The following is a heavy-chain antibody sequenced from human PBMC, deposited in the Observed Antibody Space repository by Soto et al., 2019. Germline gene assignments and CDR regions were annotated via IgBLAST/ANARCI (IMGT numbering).Heavy chain of an antibody. V-gene: IGHV3-11*05. CDR2: ISSSSSYT. D-gene: IGHD5-18*01. J-gene: IGHJ4*02. CDR1: GFTFSDYY. CDR3: ARVRELWFPIDY. Sequence: QVQLVESGGGLVKPGGSLRLSCAASGFTFSDYYMSWIRQAPGKGLEWVSYISSSSSYTNYADSVKGRFTISRDNAKNSLYLQMNSLRAEDTAVYYCARVRELWFPIDYWGQGTLVTVSS.